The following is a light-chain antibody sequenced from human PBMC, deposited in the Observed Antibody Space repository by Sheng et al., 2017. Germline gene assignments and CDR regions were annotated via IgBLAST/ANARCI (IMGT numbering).Light chain of an antibody. J-gene: IGKJ2*01. V-gene: IGKV1-39*01. CDR2: AAS. CDR1: QSISSY. Sequence: DIQMTQSPSSLSASVGDRVTITCRASQSISSYLNWYQQKPGRAPKLLILAASSLQSGVPSRFSGSESGTDYTLTISSLQAEDVAVYYCQQYYTTPYTFGQGTKLEIK. CDR3: QQYYTTPYT.